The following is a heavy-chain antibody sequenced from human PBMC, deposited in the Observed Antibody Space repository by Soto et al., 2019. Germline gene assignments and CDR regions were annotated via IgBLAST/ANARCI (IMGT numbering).Heavy chain of an antibody. CDR1: GFTFDDYT. D-gene: IGHD2-15*01. V-gene: IGHV3-43*01. CDR2: ISWDGGST. Sequence: GGSLRLSCAASGFTFDDYTMHWVRQAPGKGLEWVSLISWDGGSTYYADSVKGRFTISRDNSKNSLYLQMNSLRTEDTAVYYCAKGSHRDIVVVVAATPDYWGQGTLVTVSS. CDR3: AKGSHRDIVVVVAATPDY. J-gene: IGHJ4*02.